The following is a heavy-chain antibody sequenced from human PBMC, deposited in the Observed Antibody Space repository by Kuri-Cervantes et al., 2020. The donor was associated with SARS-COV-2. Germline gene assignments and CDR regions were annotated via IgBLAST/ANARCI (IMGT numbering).Heavy chain of an antibody. V-gene: IGHV3-48*03. J-gene: IGHJ6*02. D-gene: IGHD5-24*01. CDR2: ISSSGSTI. CDR1: GFTFSSYE. Sequence: LSLTCAASGFTFSSYEMNWVRQAPGKGLEWVSYISSSGSTIYYADSVKGRFTISRDNAKNSLYLQMNSLRDEDTALYFCAKDAGDGYSFGDYFHGMDAWGLGTTVTVSS. CDR3: AKDAGDGYSFGDYFHGMDA.